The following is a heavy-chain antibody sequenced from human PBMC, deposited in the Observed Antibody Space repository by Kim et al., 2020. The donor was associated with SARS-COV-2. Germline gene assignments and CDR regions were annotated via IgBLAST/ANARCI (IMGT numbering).Heavy chain of an antibody. CDR1: GYTFTSYA. CDR3: ARVLSEYCGGDCSNHLDY. Sequence: ASVKVSCKASGYTFTSYAMHWVRQAPGQRLEWMGWINAGNGNTKYSQKFQGRVTITRDTSASTAYMELSSLRSEDTAVYYCARVLSEYCGGDCSNHLDYWGQGTLVTVSS. V-gene: IGHV1-3*01. D-gene: IGHD2-21*02. J-gene: IGHJ4*02. CDR2: INAGNGNT.